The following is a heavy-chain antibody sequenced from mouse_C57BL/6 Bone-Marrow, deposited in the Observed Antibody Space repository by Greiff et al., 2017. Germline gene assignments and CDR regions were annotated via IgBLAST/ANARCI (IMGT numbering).Heavy chain of an antibody. D-gene: IGHD1-1*01. Sequence: VQLQQPGTELVKPGASVKLSCKASGYTFTSYWMHWVKQWPGQGLEWIGNISSSNGGTYYNEKFKSKATLTVDKSSSTAYMQLSSLTSEDSAVYYCAIYYYGSSYYWGQGTTLTVSS. CDR1: GYTFTSYW. CDR3: AIYYYGSSYY. J-gene: IGHJ2*01. CDR2: ISSSNGGT. V-gene: IGHV1-53*01.